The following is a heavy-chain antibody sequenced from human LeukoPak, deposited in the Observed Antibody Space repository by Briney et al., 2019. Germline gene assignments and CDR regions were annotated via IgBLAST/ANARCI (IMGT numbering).Heavy chain of an antibody. CDR1: GFTFSSYE. CDR2: ISSSGRTI. D-gene: IGHD4-17*01. V-gene: IGHV3-48*03. Sequence: PGGSLRLSCAASGFTFSSYEMNWVRQAPGKGLEWVSYISSSGRTIYYADSVKGRFTISRDNAKSSLFLQMNSLRAEDTAVYHCARVPGLRGNYWGQGTLVTVSS. CDR3: ARVPGLRGNY. J-gene: IGHJ4*02.